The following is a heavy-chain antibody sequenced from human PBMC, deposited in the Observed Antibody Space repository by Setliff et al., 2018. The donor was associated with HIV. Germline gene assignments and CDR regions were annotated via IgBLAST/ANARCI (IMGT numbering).Heavy chain of an antibody. V-gene: IGHV4-30-2*01. J-gene: IGHJ6*02. Sequence: PSETLSLTCAVSGGSISGGGYSWSWIRQPPGKALEWIGHIYHSGSAFYNPSLKSRVTIPVDRSKNHFSLKLNSVTAADTAVYYCARVGASGTSYGMDVWGQGTTVTVSS. CDR3: ARVGASGTSYGMDV. CDR2: IYHSGSA. CDR1: GGSISGGGYS. D-gene: IGHD3-10*01.